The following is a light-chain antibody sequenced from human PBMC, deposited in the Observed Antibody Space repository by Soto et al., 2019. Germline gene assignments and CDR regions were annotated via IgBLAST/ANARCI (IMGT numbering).Light chain of an antibody. CDR3: QQYNNWPRT. CDR1: QSISNN. J-gene: IGKJ1*01. CDR2: GAS. V-gene: IGKV3-15*01. Sequence: MVKTQSPVTLSASPGERATLSCRASQSISNNLAWYQQKPGQAPRLLIYGASTRATGIPARFSGSESGTEFTLSVSSLQSEDFAVYYCQQYNNWPRTFGQGTKVEIK.